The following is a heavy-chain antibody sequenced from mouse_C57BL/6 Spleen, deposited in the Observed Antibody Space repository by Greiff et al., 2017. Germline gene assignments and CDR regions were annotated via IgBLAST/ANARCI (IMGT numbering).Heavy chain of an antibody. J-gene: IGHJ4*01. CDR1: GFTFSSYG. V-gene: IGHV5-6*01. CDR3: ARSDWDNYAMDY. CDR2: ISSGGSYT. D-gene: IGHD4-1*01. Sequence: EVQLLESGGDLVKPGGSLKLSCAASGFTFSSYGMSWVRQTPDKRLEWVATISSGGSYTYYPDSVKGRFTISRDNAKNTLYLQMSSLKSEDTAMYYCARSDWDNYAMDYWGQGTSVTVSS.